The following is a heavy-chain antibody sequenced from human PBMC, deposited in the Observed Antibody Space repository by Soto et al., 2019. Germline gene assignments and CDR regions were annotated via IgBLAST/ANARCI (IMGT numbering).Heavy chain of an antibody. CDR1: GYSFTSYW. J-gene: IGHJ6*02. V-gene: IGHV5-51*01. CDR2: IYPGDSDT. CDR3: ARWPQTRRGQAYYYGMDV. Sequence: PGESLKISCNGSGYSFTSYWIGWVRQMPGNGLEWKGIIYPGDSDTRYSPSFQGQVTISADKSISTAYLQWSSLKASDTAMDYCARWPQTRRGQAYYYGMDVWGQGTTVTVSS.